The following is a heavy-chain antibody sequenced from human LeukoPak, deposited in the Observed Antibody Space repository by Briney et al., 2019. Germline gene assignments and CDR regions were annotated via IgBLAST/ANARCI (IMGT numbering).Heavy chain of an antibody. CDR2: IYYSGST. CDR3: ARGPRVTIFGVAPRLDY. D-gene: IGHD3-3*01. J-gene: IGHJ4*02. CDR1: GGSISSYY. V-gene: IGHV4-59*12. Sequence: SETLSLTCTVSGGSISSYYWSWIRQPTGKGLEWIGYIYYSGSTNYNPSLKSRVTISVDTSKNQFSLRLSSVTAADTAVYYCARGPRVTIFGVAPRLDYWGQGTLVTVSS.